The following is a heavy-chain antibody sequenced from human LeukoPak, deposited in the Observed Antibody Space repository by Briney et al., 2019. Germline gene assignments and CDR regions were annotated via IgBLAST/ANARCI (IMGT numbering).Heavy chain of an antibody. J-gene: IGHJ6*03. Sequence: PGGSLRLSCAASGFTFSSYAMSWVRQAPGKGLEWVSAISGSGGSTYYADSVKGRFTISRDSSKNTLYLQMNSLRAEDTAVYYCAKVGITMIVVVITAHYYYYMDVWGKGTTVTVSS. CDR1: GFTFSSYA. CDR3: AKVGITMIVVVITAHYYYYMDV. V-gene: IGHV3-23*01. D-gene: IGHD3-22*01. CDR2: ISGSGGST.